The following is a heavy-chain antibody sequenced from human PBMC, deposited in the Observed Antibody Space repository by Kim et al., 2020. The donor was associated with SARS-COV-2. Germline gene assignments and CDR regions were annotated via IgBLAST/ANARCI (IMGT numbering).Heavy chain of an antibody. J-gene: IGHJ3*02. CDR1: GGSISSSSYY. V-gene: IGHV4-39*02. CDR2: IYYSGST. CDR3: AREGVSVSSAAGEGGGFDT. Sequence: SETLSLTCTVSGGSISSSSYYWGWIRQPPGKGLEWIGSIYYSGSTYYNPSLKSRVTISVDTSKNQFSLKLSSVTAADTAVYYCAREGVSVSSAAGEGGGFDTWGQGTMVTVSS. D-gene: IGHD3-22*01.